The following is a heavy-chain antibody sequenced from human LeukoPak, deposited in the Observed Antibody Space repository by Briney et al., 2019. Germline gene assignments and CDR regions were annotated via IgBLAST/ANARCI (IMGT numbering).Heavy chain of an antibody. V-gene: IGHV3-48*02. CDR2: IINSGGTI. D-gene: IGHD3-10*01. J-gene: IGHJ6*02. Sequence: GGSLRLSCAASGFTFSIHGMNWVRQTPGKGLEWVSYIINSGGTIYYADSVQGRFTISRDNAKNSLYLQMNSLRDEDTAVYYCARVGRGLYSMDVWGQGTRVTVSS. CDR3: ARVGRGLYSMDV. CDR1: GFTFSIHG.